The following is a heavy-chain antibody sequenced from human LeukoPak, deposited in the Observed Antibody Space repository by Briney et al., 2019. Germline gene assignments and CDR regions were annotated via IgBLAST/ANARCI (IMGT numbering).Heavy chain of an antibody. D-gene: IGHD5-24*01. J-gene: IGHJ4*02. V-gene: IGHV3-7*01. CDR1: GFTFSNYW. Sequence: GGSLRLSCAASGFTFSNYWMSWVRQAPGKGLEWAANIKQDASEIYYVGSVKGRFTISRDNAKNSLYLQMNSLRAEDTAVYYCVRRYMATSAEDFDHWGQGTLVTVSS. CDR2: IKQDASEI. CDR3: VRRYMATSAEDFDH.